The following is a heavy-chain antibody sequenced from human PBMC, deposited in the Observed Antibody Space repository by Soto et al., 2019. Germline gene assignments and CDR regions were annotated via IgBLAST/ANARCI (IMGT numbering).Heavy chain of an antibody. CDR3: ARGNVEYYYYGMDV. CDR1: GGSISSGGYY. D-gene: IGHD2-21*01. Sequence: SETLSLTCTVSGGSISSGGYYWSWIRQHPGKGLEWIGYIYYSGSTYYNPSLKSRVTISVDTSKNQFSLKLSSVTAADTAVYYCARGNVEYYYYGMDVWGQGTTVTVSS. V-gene: IGHV4-31*03. J-gene: IGHJ6*02. CDR2: IYYSGST.